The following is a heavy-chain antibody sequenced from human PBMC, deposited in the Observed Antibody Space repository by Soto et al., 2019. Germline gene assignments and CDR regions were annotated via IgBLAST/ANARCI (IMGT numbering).Heavy chain of an antibody. V-gene: IGHV4-59*01. D-gene: IGHD3-3*01. Sequence: SETLSLTCTVSGGSIISYYWSWIRQPPGKGLEWIGYIYYSGSTNYNPSLKSRVTISVDTSKNQFSLKLSSVTAADTAVYYCARGFFGVVTWFDPWGQGTLVTVSS. CDR1: GGSIISYY. CDR3: ARGFFGVVTWFDP. J-gene: IGHJ5*02. CDR2: IYYSGST.